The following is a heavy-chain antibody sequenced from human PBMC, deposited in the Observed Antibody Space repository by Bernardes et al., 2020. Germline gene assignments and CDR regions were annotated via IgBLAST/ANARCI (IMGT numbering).Heavy chain of an antibody. CDR1: GFSFSSYA. Sequence: GGSLRLSCTASGFSFSSYAMNWVRHVPGKGLEWVSGISPTGDTYYADSVKGRFTISRDNSNNILFLQMNNLRAEDTAVYYCAKDYCGGDCDFFDYWGQGTVVTVSS. J-gene: IGHJ4*02. CDR2: ISPTGDT. D-gene: IGHD2-21*02. CDR3: AKDYCGGDCDFFDY. V-gene: IGHV3-23*01.